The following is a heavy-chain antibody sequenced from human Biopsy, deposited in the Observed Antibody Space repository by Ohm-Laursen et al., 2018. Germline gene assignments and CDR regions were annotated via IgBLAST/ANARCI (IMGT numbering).Heavy chain of an antibody. CDR3: ARGGFGLDGYNSP. J-gene: IGHJ5*02. CDR1: GGPLNSYY. V-gene: IGHV4-59*01. D-gene: IGHD5-24*01. Sequence: PSETLSLTCSVSGGPLNSYYWSWTRQPPGKGLEWIGYIYYSGIAANYNPSLKGRVTISVDTSKHQFSLRLTSATAADTAVYYCARGGFGLDGYNSPWGRGTLVIVSS. CDR2: IYYSGIA.